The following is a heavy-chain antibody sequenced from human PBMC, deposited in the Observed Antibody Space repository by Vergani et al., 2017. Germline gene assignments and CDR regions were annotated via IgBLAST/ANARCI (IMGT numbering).Heavy chain of an antibody. CDR3: AHSWWLYWYFDL. J-gene: IGHJ2*01. CDR1: GFSLTTYGMR. D-gene: IGHD2-15*01. CDR2: IDWDDEK. V-gene: IGHV2-70*04. Sequence: QVTLKESGPALVRPTQTLTLTCTCSGFSLTTYGMRMNWIRQTPGKAPEWLARIDWDDEKFYSSSLETRLTISKDTSKNQVVLTMTNMDPVDTATYYCAHSWWLYWYFDLWGRGTLVTVSS.